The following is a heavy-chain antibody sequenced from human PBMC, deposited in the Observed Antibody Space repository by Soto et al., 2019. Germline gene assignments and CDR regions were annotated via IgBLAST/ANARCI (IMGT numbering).Heavy chain of an antibody. Sequence: QVQLVESGGGVVQPGRSLRLSCAASGFTFSSYGMHWVRQAPGKGLEWVAFISYDGNNKYYADSVKGRFTISRDNSKNTRSLPMNSLRAEDTAVYYCAKDFYTLGGSFDFWGRGTLVTVSS. D-gene: IGHD3-16*01. CDR1: GFTFSSYG. J-gene: IGHJ4*02. CDR3: AKDFYTLGGSFDF. V-gene: IGHV3-30*18. CDR2: ISYDGNNK.